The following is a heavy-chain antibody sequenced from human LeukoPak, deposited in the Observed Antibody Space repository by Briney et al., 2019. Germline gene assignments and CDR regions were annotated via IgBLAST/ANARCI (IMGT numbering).Heavy chain of an antibody. CDR2: IYHSGST. CDR1: GYSISSGYY. CDR3: ARQGRSDYFDY. D-gene: IGHD2-15*01. V-gene: IGHV4-38-2*02. J-gene: IGHJ4*02. Sequence: PSETLSLTCTVSGYSISSGYYWGWIRQPPGKGLEWIGSIYHSGSTYYNPSLKSRVTISVDTSKNQFSLKLSSVTAADTAVYYCARQGRSDYFDYWGQGTLFTVSS.